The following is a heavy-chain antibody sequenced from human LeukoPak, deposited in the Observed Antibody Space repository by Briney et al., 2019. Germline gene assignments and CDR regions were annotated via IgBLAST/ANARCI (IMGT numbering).Heavy chain of an antibody. CDR2: IIPIFGTA. V-gene: IGHV1-69*05. CDR1: GGTFSSYA. Sequence: SVKVSCKASGGTFSSYAISWVRQALGQGLEWMGRIIPIFGTANYAQKFQGRVTITTDESASTAYMELSSLRSEDTAVYYCAREAVVVLAASNWFDPWGQGTLVTVSS. D-gene: IGHD2-15*01. CDR3: AREAVVVLAASNWFDP. J-gene: IGHJ5*02.